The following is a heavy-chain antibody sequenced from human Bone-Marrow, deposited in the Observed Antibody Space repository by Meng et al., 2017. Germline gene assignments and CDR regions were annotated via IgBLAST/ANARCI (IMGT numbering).Heavy chain of an antibody. CDR3: AREGYGYGNGMDV. CDR2: INWNGGST. J-gene: IGHJ6*02. CDR1: GFTFDDYG. Sequence: GESLKISCAASGFTFDDYGMSWVRQAPGKGLEWVSGINWNGGSTGYADSVKGRFTISRDNAKNSLYLQMNSLRAEDTAWYYCAREGYGYGNGMDVWGQGTTVTVSS. D-gene: IGHD5-18*01. V-gene: IGHV3-20*04.